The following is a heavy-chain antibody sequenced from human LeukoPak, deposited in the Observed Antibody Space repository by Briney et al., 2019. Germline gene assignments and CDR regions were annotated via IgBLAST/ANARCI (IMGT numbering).Heavy chain of an antibody. D-gene: IGHD2-2*01. CDR1: GYTFTSYD. J-gene: IGHJ4*02. CDR3: AVNYCSSTSCHDY. CDR2: MNPNSGNT. Sequence: ASVKVSCKASGYTFTSYDINWVRQATGQGLEWMGWMNPNSGNTGYAQKLQGRVTMTTDTSTSTAYMELRSLRSDDTAVYYCAVNYCSSTSCHDYWGKGTLVTVSS. V-gene: IGHV1-8*01.